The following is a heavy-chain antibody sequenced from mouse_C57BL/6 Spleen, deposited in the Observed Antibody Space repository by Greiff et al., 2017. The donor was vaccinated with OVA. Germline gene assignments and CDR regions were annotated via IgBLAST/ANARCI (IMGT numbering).Heavy chain of an antibody. CDR1: GFTFSSYA. V-gene: IGHV5-4*01. CDR2: ISDGGSYT. CDR3: ARRDYKYYFDY. Sequence: EVQLVESGGGLVKPGGSLKLSCAASGFTFSSYAMSWVRQTPEKRLEWVATISDGGSYTYYPDNVKGRFTISRDNAKNNLYLQMSHLKSEDTAMYYCARRDYKYYFDYWGQGTTLTVSS. D-gene: IGHD2-4*01. J-gene: IGHJ2*01.